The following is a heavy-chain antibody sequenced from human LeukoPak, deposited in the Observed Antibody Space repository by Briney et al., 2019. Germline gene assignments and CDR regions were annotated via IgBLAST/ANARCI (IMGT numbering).Heavy chain of an antibody. V-gene: IGHV7-4-1*02. Sequence: ASVKVSCKASGCTFTSYAMNWVRQAPGQGLEWMGWINTNTGNPTYAQGFTGRFVFSLDTSVSTAYLQISSLKAEDTAVYYCARDWRSSSWKDFDYWGQGTLVTVSS. CDR3: ARDWRSSSWKDFDY. CDR2: INTNTGNP. CDR1: GCTFTSYA. J-gene: IGHJ4*02. D-gene: IGHD6-13*01.